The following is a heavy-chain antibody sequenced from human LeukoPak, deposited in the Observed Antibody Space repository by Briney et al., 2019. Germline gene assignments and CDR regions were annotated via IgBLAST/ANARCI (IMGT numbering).Heavy chain of an antibody. Sequence: SETMSLTCIVSSGSIKTGGNFWGWIRQPPGKGLEWIGSINYLGNTFYNPSLQGRVTMSVDTSKNQFSLSLTSLNASDTAVYFCARRGKYSSSRHFDYWGPGTLVTVSS. CDR2: INYLGNT. CDR1: SGSIKTGGNF. D-gene: IGHD6-13*01. CDR3: ARRGKYSSSRHFDY. V-gene: IGHV4-39*01. J-gene: IGHJ4*02.